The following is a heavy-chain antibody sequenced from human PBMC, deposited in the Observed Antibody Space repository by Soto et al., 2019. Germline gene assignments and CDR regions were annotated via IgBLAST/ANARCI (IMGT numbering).Heavy chain of an antibody. D-gene: IGHD3-10*01. J-gene: IGHJ4*02. CDR2: MNPNSGDT. Sequence: QVQLVQSGAEVKKPGASVKVSCKASGYTFTSYEINWVRQATGQGLEWMGWMNPNSGDTGYAQKFQGRVTMTSNTSISTGYMELSSLRTEDTAVYYCARGELLWCGELLRWGKRTLVTVSS. CDR1: GYTFTSYE. V-gene: IGHV1-8*01. CDR3: ARGELLWCGELLR.